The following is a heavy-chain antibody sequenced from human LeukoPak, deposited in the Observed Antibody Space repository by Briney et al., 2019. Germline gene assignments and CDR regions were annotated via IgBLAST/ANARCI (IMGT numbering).Heavy chain of an antibody. D-gene: IGHD6-6*01. CDR2: IIPIFGTA. V-gene: IGHV1-69*05. CDR1: GGTFSSYA. J-gene: IGHJ4*02. Sequence: AASVKVSXKASGGTFSSYAISWVRQAPGQGLEWIGGIIPIFGTANYAQKFQGRVTITTDESTSTAYMELSSLRSEDTAVYYCASRGSSPEFDYWGQGTLVTVSS. CDR3: ASRGSSPEFDY.